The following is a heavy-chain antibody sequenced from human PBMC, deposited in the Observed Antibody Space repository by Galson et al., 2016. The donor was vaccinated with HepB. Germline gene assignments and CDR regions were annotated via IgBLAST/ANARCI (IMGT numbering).Heavy chain of an antibody. V-gene: IGHV5-51*01. CDR3: ARRTAPDSPGVADFNYHYAMDV. D-gene: IGHD3-3*01. CDR1: GYSFSSYW. CDR2: IYPGDSDT. J-gene: IGHJ6*02. Sequence: QSGAEVKKPGESLKISCQGSGYSFSSYWVAWVRQMPGKGLEWMGIIYPGDSDTRYSPSFQGQVTISADKSISTAYLQWSSLKVSDTATYYCARRTAPDSPGVADFNYHYAMDVWGQGSTVTVSS.